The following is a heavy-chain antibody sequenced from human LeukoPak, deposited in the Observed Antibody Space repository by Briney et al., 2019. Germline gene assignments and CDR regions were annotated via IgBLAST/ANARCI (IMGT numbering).Heavy chain of an antibody. J-gene: IGHJ3*02. Sequence: PSETLSLTCTVAGGSLSTFYWSWIRQPPGKGLEWIAYISHSGSTSYNPFLKSRVVMSVDTSKNQFSLKLSSVTAADTAVYYCARGRNHYDYVWGSYRSGGAPTDRAFDIWGQGTMVTVSS. D-gene: IGHD3-16*02. V-gene: IGHV4-59*12. CDR3: ARGRNHYDYVWGSYRSGGAPTDRAFDI. CDR2: ISHSGST. CDR1: GGSLSTFY.